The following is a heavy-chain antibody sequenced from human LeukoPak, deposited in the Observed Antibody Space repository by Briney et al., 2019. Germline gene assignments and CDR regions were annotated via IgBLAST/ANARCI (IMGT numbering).Heavy chain of an antibody. CDR2: INPNSGGT. CDR1: GYTFTGYY. CDR3: ARLKGSQH. J-gene: IGHJ1*01. Sequence: ASVKVSCKASGYTFTGYYMHWVRQAPGQGLEWMGWINPNSGGTNYAQKFQGRVTMTRDTSISTAYMELSGLTFDDTAVYYCARLKGSQHWGQGTLVTVSS. V-gene: IGHV1-2*02.